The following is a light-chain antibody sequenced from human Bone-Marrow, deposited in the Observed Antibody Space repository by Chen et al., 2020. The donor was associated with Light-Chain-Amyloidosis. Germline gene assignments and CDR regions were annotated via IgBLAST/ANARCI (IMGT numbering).Light chain of an antibody. J-gene: IGLJ2*01. CDR1: DLPTKY. Sequence: SYELTQPPSVSVSPGQTARITCSGDDLPTKYAYWYQQKPGQAPVLVIHRDTERPSGSSERFSGSSAGTTATLTISRGQAEDEADYHCQSADSSGTYEVIFGGGTKLTVL. CDR2: RDT. V-gene: IGLV3-25*03. CDR3: QSADSSGTYEVI.